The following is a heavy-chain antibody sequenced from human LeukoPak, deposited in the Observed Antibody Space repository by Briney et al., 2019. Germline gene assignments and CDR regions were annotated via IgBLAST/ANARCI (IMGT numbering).Heavy chain of an antibody. CDR1: GFTFSSYA. CDR2: ISYDGSNK. D-gene: IGHD5-18*01. CDR3: ARDGDTGFDY. J-gene: IGHJ4*02. V-gene: IGHV3-30*04. Sequence: GRSLRLSCAASGFTFSSYAMHWVRQAPGKGLEWVAVISYDGSNKYYADSVKGRFTISRDNSKNTLYLQMNSLRAEDTAVYYCARDGDTGFDYWGQGTLVTVSS.